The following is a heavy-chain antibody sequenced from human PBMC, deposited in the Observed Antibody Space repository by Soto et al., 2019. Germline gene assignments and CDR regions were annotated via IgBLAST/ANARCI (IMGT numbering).Heavy chain of an antibody. V-gene: IGHV1-8*01. D-gene: IGHD3-3*01. J-gene: IGHJ4*02. CDR3: ARVYDFWSGAFDY. CDR2: MNPNSGNT. Sequence: ASVKVSCKASGYTFTIYDINWVRQATGQGLEWMGWMNPNSGNTGYAQKFQGRVTMTRNTSISTAYMELSSLRSEDTAVYYCARVYDFWSGAFDYWGQGTLVTVSS. CDR1: GYTFTIYD.